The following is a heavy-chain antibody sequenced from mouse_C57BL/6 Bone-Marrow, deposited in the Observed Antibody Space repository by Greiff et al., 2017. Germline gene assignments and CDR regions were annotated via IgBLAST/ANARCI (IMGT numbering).Heavy chain of an antibody. Sequence: EVQRVESEGGLVQPGSSMKLSCTASGFTFSDYYMAWVRQVPEKGLEWVANINYDGSSTYYLDSLKSRFIISRDNAKNILYLQMSSLKSEDTATYYCARDRGWYFDVWGTGTTVTVSS. D-gene: IGHD3-1*01. CDR3: ARDRGWYFDV. J-gene: IGHJ1*03. V-gene: IGHV5-16*01. CDR1: GFTFSDYY. CDR2: INYDGSST.